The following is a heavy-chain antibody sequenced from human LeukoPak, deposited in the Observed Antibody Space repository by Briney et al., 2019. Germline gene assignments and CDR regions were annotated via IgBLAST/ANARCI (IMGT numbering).Heavy chain of an antibody. CDR1: GGSISSYY. CDR2: IYYSGST. CDR3: ARGYSSGGRSV. D-gene: IGHD6-19*01. J-gene: IGHJ3*01. Sequence: NPSETLSLTCTDSGGSISSYYWSWIRQPPGKGLEWIGYIYYSGSTNYNPSLKSRVTISVDTSKNQFSLKLSSVTAADTAVYYCARGYSSGGRSVWGQGTMVTVSS. V-gene: IGHV4-59*01.